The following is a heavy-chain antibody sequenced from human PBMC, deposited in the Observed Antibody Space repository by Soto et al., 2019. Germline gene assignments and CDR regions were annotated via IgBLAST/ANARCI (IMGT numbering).Heavy chain of an antibody. CDR1: GFTFTSYS. V-gene: IGHV3-48*02. CDR2: ISSSGSTI. J-gene: IGHJ4*02. Sequence: EVQLVESGGGLVQPGGSLRLSCAASGFTFTSYSMNWVRQSPGRGLEWVSYISSSGSTIYYTDSVKGRFTISRDNAKNSHYLQMNSLRDEDTAVYYCARGSSGEYWGQGTLVTVSS. D-gene: IGHD3-16*01. CDR3: ARGSSGEY.